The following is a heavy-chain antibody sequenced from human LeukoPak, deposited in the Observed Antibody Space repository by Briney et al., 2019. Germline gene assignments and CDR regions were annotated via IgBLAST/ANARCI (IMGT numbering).Heavy chain of an antibody. CDR2: IYSGGTT. Sequence: GGSLRLSCAASGFTVSSNYMSWVRQAPGKGLEWVSVIYSGGTTYYADSVKGRFTISRDSSKNTLYLQMNSLRAEDTVVYYCARDLGRGYDWGDWGQGTLVTVSS. V-gene: IGHV3-53*01. J-gene: IGHJ4*02. CDR1: GFTVSSNY. D-gene: IGHD5-12*01. CDR3: ARDLGRGYDWGD.